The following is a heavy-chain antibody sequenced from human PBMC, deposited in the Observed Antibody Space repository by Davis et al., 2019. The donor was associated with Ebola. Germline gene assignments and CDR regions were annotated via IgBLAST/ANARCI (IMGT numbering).Heavy chain of an antibody. V-gene: IGHV3-33*01. J-gene: IGHJ4*02. Sequence: PGGSLRLSCAASGFTFSSYGMHWVRQAPGKGLEWVAVIWYDGSNKYYADSVKCRFTISRDNSKNTLYLQMNSLRAEDTAVYYCARESSAESCFDYWGQGTLVTVSS. CDR2: IWYDGSNK. CDR3: ARESSAESCFDY. CDR1: GFTFSSYG. D-gene: IGHD3-22*01.